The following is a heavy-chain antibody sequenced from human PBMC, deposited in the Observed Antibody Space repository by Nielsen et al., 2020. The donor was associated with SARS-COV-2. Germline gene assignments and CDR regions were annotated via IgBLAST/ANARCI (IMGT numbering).Heavy chain of an antibody. J-gene: IGHJ6*02. V-gene: IGHV3-53*01. CDR2: IYSGGST. D-gene: IGHD3-3*01. CDR3: ARGGLTIFGVVIIFDYYGMDV. Sequence: VRQAPGKGLEWVSVIYSGGSTYYADSVKGRFTISRDNSKNTPYLQMNSLRAEDTAVYYCARGGLTIFGVVIIFDYYGMDVWGQGTTVTVSS.